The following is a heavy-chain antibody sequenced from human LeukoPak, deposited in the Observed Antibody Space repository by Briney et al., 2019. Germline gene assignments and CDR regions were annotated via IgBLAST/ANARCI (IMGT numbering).Heavy chain of an antibody. CDR3: ARPREAGSSSGWYFDN. Sequence: GRSLRLSCAASGFTFSTYPMHWVRQASGKGLEWVAVISYDGFNKFYADSVKGRFTISRDDSKNTLFLQMNSLRAEDTAVYHYARPREAGSSSGWYFDNWGQGTLVTVSS. D-gene: IGHD6-19*01. V-gene: IGHV3-30-3*01. CDR1: GFTFSTYP. CDR2: ISYDGFNK. J-gene: IGHJ4*02.